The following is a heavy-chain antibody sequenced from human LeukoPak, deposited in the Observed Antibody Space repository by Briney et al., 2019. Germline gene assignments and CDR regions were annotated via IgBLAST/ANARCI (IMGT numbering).Heavy chain of an antibody. CDR2: IYTSGST. Sequence: SETLSLTCTVSGGSISSGSYYWSWIRQPAGKGLEWIGRIYTSGSTNYNPSLKSRVTISVDTSKNQFSLKLSPVTAADTAVYYCARRYDFWSGYLRPYYFDYWGQGTLVTVSS. J-gene: IGHJ4*02. CDR3: ARRYDFWSGYLRPYYFDY. CDR1: GGSISSGSYY. V-gene: IGHV4-61*02. D-gene: IGHD3-3*01.